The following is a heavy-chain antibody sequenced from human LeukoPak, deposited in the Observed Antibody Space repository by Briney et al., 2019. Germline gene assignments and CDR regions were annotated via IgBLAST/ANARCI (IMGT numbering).Heavy chain of an antibody. CDR2: INPDGSGT. V-gene: IGHV3-74*01. Sequence: GGSLRLSCAASGFTFSTYWMHWVRQGPGKGLVWVSRINPDGSGTSHADSVKGRFTISRDNAKNTLYLQMNSLKTEDTAVYYCTTDQAYYYDSSGYYRFDYWGQGTLVTVSS. J-gene: IGHJ4*02. D-gene: IGHD3-22*01. CDR3: TTDQAYYYDSSGYYRFDY. CDR1: GFTFSTYW.